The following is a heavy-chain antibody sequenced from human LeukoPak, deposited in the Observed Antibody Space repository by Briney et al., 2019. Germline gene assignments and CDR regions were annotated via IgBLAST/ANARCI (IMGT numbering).Heavy chain of an antibody. CDR1: GFTFSSYG. J-gene: IGHJ4*02. V-gene: IGHV3-30*18. D-gene: IGHD3-22*01. CDR2: ISYDGSNK. Sequence: GGSLRLSCTASGFTFSSYGMHWVRQAPGKGLEWVAVISYDGSNKYYADSVKGRFTISRDNSKNTLYLQMNSLRAADTAVYYCAKDPTHYRVWDDYDSTVLSYWGQGTLVTVSS. CDR3: AKDPTHYRVWDDYDSTVLSY.